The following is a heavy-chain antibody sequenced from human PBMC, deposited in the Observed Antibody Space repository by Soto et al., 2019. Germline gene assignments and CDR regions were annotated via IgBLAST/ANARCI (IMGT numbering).Heavy chain of an antibody. CDR3: ARLSKRKSVSGILLRAWFRP. V-gene: IGHV4-39*01. Sequence: EILPVTCIDSGGSISNSDYYWDWIRQPPGKGLEWIGSIFFSGTTYYNPSLKSRVTMFVDTSKNQFSLKMSSVTAADTAVYYCARLSKRKSVSGILLRAWFRPWGRGTLGPVSP. D-gene: IGHD6-19*01. CDR2: IFFSGTT. J-gene: IGHJ4*03. CDR1: GGSISNSDYY.